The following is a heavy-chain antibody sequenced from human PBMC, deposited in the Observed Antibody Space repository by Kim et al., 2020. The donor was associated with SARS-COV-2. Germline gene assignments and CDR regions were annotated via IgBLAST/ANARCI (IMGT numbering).Heavy chain of an antibody. V-gene: IGHV1-69*04. Sequence: SVKVSCKASGGTFSSYAISWVRQAPGQGLEWMGRIIPILGIANYAQKFQGRVTITADKSTSTAYMELSSLRSEDTAVYYCVKGTTGYFYYYMDVWGKGTSGTGSS. CDR2: IIPILGIA. CDR1: GGTFSSYA. CDR3: VKGTTGYFYYYMDV. J-gene: IGHJ6*03.